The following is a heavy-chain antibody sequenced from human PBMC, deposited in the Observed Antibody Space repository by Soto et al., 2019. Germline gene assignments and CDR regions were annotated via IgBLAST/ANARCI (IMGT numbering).Heavy chain of an antibody. Sequence: QITLKESGPPLVKPTQTLTLTCTFSGFSLSTSGVGVGWIRQPPGKALEWLALIYWDDEKRYSPSLSSRLTINKHISKIQLVPTMTNLDPVDTATYYCIQSRCGGDCLQSYASHYYYGMDVWGQVTTVTV. CDR3: IQSRCGGDCLQSYASHYYYGMDV. CDR1: GFSLSTSGVG. J-gene: IGHJ6*02. CDR2: IYWDDEK. D-gene: IGHD2-21*02. V-gene: IGHV2-5*02.